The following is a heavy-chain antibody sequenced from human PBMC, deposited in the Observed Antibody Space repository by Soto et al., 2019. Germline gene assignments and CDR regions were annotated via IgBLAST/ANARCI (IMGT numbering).Heavy chain of an antibody. Sequence: QVQLVESGGGVVQPGRSLRLSCAASGFTFSSYAMHWVRQAPGKGLEWVAVISYDGSNKYYADSVKGRFTISRDNSKNTLYLQMNSLRAEDTAVYYCARVKGGHPRFDYWGQGTLVTVSS. J-gene: IGHJ4*02. CDR2: ISYDGSNK. CDR3: ARVKGGHPRFDY. D-gene: IGHD2-15*01. V-gene: IGHV3-30-3*01. CDR1: GFTFSSYA.